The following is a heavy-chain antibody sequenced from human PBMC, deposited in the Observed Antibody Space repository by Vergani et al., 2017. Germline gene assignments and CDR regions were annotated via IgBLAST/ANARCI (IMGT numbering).Heavy chain of an antibody. CDR3: ATAGAAYCRGASCYDFFEY. CDR1: GFTFGDYA. V-gene: IGHV3-49*03. Sequence: EVQLVESGGGLVQPGRSLRLSCTASGFTFGDYAMSWFRQAPGKGLEWVGFIRSKAYGGTTEYAASVKGRFTISRDDSKNTLYLQMNRLRPEDTAVYYCATAGAAYCRGASCYDFFEYWGQGTLVTVAS. CDR2: IRSKAYGGTT. J-gene: IGHJ4*02. D-gene: IGHD2-15*01.